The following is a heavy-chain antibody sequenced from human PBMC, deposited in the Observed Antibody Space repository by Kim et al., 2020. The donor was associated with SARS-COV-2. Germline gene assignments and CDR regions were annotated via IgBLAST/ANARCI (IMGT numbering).Heavy chain of an antibody. Sequence: SETLSLTCAVSGYSISSSNWWGWIRQPPGKGLEWIGYIYYSGSTYYNPSLKSRVTMSVDTSKNQFSLKLSSVTAVDTAVYYCARKGSGYRPSYWYFDLWGRGTLVTVSS. CDR2: IYYSGST. CDR1: GYSISSSNW. CDR3: ARKGSGYRPSYWYFDL. V-gene: IGHV4-28*01. J-gene: IGHJ2*01. D-gene: IGHD3-3*01.